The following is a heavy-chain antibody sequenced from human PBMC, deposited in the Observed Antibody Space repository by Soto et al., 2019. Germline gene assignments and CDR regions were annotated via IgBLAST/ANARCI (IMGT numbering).Heavy chain of an antibody. V-gene: IGHV3-74*01. CDR3: ARDLGGAGMY. Sequence: AQLVESGGGLVQPGGSLRLSCAASGFTFSNYWMHWVRQVPGQGPVWVSRLNRDGSRTDYADSVRGRFTIFRDNARNTLYLQMNSLRAEDTAMYYCARDLGGAGMYWGQGTLVTVSS. J-gene: IGHJ4*02. D-gene: IGHD3-10*01. CDR1: GFTFSNYW. CDR2: LNRDGSRT.